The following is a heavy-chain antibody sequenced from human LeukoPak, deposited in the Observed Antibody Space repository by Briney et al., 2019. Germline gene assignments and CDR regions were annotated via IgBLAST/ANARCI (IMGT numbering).Heavy chain of an antibody. Sequence: ASVKVSCKASGYTFTGYYMHWVRQAPGQGLEWMGWINPNSGGTNYAQKFQGRVTMTRDTSIGTAYMELSRLRSDDTAVYYCARSIAVAGTLNYWGQGTLVTVSS. CDR3: ARSIAVAGTLNY. CDR1: GYTFTGYY. J-gene: IGHJ4*02. V-gene: IGHV1-2*02. CDR2: INPNSGGT. D-gene: IGHD6-19*01.